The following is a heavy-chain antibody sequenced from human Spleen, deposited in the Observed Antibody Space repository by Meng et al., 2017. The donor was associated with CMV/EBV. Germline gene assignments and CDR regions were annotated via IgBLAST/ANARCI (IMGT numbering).Heavy chain of an antibody. V-gene: IGHV4-39*07. CDR2: IYYSGST. CDR1: GGSISSSSYY. Sequence: SETLSLTCTVSGGSISSSSYYWGWIRQPPGKGLEWIGSIYYSGSTYYNPSLKSRVTISVDTSKNQFSLKLSSVTAADTALYYCARTSGGSYFDYWGQGTLVTVSS. D-gene: IGHD2-8*02. CDR3: ARTSGGSYFDY. J-gene: IGHJ4*02.